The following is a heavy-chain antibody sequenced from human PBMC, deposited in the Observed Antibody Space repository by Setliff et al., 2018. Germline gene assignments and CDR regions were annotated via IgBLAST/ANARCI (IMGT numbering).Heavy chain of an antibody. CDR3: ARERYFDWFFED. J-gene: IGHJ4*01. CDR1: GGSINNYY. Sequence: KTSETLSLTCTISGGSINNYYWNWTRQSADKGLEWIGRIHSSGTTNYNPSFKSRVTISRDTSTNQFSLKLGSVTASDTAVYYCARERYFDWFFEDWGHGTLVTVSS. V-gene: IGHV4-4*07. CDR2: IHSSGTT. D-gene: IGHD3-9*01.